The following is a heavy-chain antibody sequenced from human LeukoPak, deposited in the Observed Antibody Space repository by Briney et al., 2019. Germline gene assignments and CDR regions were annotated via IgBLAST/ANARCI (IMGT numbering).Heavy chain of an antibody. CDR1: GFTFSSYG. V-gene: IGHV3-33*08. D-gene: IGHD1-20*01. CDR2: ISYDGSNK. CDR3: ARDNWIEAHYFDY. Sequence: GGSLRLSCAASGFTFSSYGMHWVRQAPGKGLEWVAVISYDGSNKYYADSVKGRFTISRDNSKNTLYLQMNSLRAEDTAVYYCARDNWIEAHYFDYWGQGTLVTVSS. J-gene: IGHJ4*02.